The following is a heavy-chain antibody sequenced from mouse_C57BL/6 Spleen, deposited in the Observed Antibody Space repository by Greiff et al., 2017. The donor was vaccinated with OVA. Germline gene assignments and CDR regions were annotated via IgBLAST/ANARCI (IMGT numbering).Heavy chain of an antibody. CDR1: GFTFSSYA. V-gene: IGHV5-9-1*02. Sequence: EVMLVESGEGLVKPGGSLKLSCAASGFTFSSYAMSWVRQTPEKRLEWVAYISSGGDYIYYADTVKGRFTISRDNARNTLYLQMSSLKSEDTAMYYCTREGPNLPPYAMDYWGQGTSVTVSS. CDR3: TREGPNLPPYAMDY. J-gene: IGHJ4*01. D-gene: IGHD2-1*01. CDR2: ISSGGDYI.